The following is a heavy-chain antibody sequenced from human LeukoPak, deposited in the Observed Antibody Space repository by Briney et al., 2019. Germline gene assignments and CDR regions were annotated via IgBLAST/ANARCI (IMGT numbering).Heavy chain of an antibody. J-gene: IGHJ4*02. CDR2: ISSSSSTI. D-gene: IGHD6-6*01. CDR1: GFTFSSYS. V-gene: IGHV3-48*01. CDR3: TRPSSDSSSSWVDY. Sequence: PGGSLRLSCAASGFTFSSYSMNWVRQAPGKGLEWVSYISSSSSTIYYADSVKGRFTISRDSAKNSLYLQMSSLKTEDTAVYYCTRPSSDSSSSWVDYWGQGTLVTVSS.